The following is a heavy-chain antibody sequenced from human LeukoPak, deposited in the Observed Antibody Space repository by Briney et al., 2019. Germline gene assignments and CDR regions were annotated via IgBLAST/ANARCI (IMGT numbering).Heavy chain of an antibody. CDR2: ISAYNGNT. CDR3: ARAKDSYGYSGFDY. CDR1: GYTFTSYG. Sequence: GASVKVSCKASGYTFTSYGISWVRQAPGQGLEWMGWISAYNGNTNYAQKLQGRDTMTTDTSTSTAYMELRSLRSDDTAVYYCARAKDSYGYSGFDYWGQGTLVTVSS. V-gene: IGHV1-18*01. D-gene: IGHD5-18*01. J-gene: IGHJ4*02.